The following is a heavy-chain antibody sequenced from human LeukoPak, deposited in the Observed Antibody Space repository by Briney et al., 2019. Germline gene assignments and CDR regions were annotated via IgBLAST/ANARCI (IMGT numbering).Heavy chain of an antibody. Sequence: SETLSLTCTVSGGSISSSSYYWGWIRQPPGKGLEWIGSIYYSGSTYYNPSLKSRVTISVDTSKNQFSLKLSSVTAADTAVYYCARDRGSGSYYPDAFDIWGQGTMVTVSS. CDR3: ARDRGSGSYYPDAFDI. CDR1: GGSISSSSYY. J-gene: IGHJ3*02. V-gene: IGHV4-39*07. D-gene: IGHD3-10*01. CDR2: IYYSGST.